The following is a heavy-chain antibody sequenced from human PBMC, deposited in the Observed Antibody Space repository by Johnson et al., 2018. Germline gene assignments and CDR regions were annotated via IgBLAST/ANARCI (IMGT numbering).Heavy chain of an antibody. D-gene: IGHD3-16*02. V-gene: IGHV3-33*08. Sequence: QVQLVQSGGGLVKPGGSLRLSCAASGFTFSSYGMHWVRQAPGKGLEWVAVIWSDGSNKYYADSVKGRFTISRHNSKNPLYLQMNSLRVEDTAVYYCARVMITFGGVIANGAAFDIWGQGTMVTVSS. CDR1: GFTFSSYG. J-gene: IGHJ3*02. CDR3: ARVMITFGGVIANGAAFDI. CDR2: IWSDGSNK.